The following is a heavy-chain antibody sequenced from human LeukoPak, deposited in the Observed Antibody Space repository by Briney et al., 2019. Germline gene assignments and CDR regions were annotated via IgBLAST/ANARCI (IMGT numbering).Heavy chain of an antibody. Sequence: VASVKVSCKASGGTFSSYAISWVRPAPGQGLVWMGGIIPIFGTANYAQKFQGRVTITTDESTSTAYMELSSLRSEDTAVYYCARDGGAAAGYYYMDVWGKGTTVTVSS. CDR2: IIPIFGTA. CDR1: GGTFSSYA. CDR3: ARDGGAAAGYYYMDV. D-gene: IGHD6-13*01. V-gene: IGHV1-69*05. J-gene: IGHJ6*03.